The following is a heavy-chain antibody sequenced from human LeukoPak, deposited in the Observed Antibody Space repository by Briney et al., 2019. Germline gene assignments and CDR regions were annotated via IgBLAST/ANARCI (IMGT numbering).Heavy chain of an antibody. D-gene: IGHD3-22*01. CDR3: ARPMYYYHNTGLNINY. J-gene: IGHJ4*02. CDR2: ISHDGSTK. Sequence: GGSLRLSCAASGFALSNYAVHWVRQAPGKGLEWVAVISHDGSTKSYVDSLKGRFTISRDNSQGTVYLQMSSLRPEDTAVYYCARPMYYYHNTGLNINYWGQGALVTVSS. V-gene: IGHV3-30-3*01. CDR1: GFALSNYA.